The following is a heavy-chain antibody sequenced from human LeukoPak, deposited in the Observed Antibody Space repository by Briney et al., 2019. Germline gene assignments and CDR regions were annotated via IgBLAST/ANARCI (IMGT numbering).Heavy chain of an antibody. Sequence: GGSLRLSCAASGFTFSSYAMSWVRQAPGKGLEWVSAISGSGGSTYYADSVKGRFTISRDNSKNTLYLQMNSLRAEDAAVYYCAKTMVRGVTPQYWGQGTLVTVSS. D-gene: IGHD3-10*01. CDR3: AKTMVRGVTPQY. CDR1: GFTFSSYA. J-gene: IGHJ4*02. V-gene: IGHV3-23*01. CDR2: ISGSGGST.